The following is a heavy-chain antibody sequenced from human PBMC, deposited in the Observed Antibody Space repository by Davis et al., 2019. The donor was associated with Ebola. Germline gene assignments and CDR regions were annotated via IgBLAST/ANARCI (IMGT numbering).Heavy chain of an antibody. Sequence: MPGGSLRLSCAVSGGSISSRNWWSWVRQPPGKGLEWIGEIYHSGSTNYNPALKSRVTISVDKSKNQFSLKLSSVTAADTAVYYCARDLGWFGDGGMDVWGQGTTVTVSS. CDR2: IYHSGST. D-gene: IGHD3-10*01. CDR1: GGSISSRNW. CDR3: ARDLGWFGDGGMDV. V-gene: IGHV4-4*02. J-gene: IGHJ6*02.